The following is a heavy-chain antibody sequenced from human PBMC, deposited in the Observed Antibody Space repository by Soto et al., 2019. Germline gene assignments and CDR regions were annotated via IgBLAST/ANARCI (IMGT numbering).Heavy chain of an antibody. D-gene: IGHD4-17*01. Sequence: GASVKVSCKASGYTFTSYAMHWVRQAPGQRLEWMGWINAGNGNTKYSQKFQGRVTITRDTSASTAYMELSSLRSEDTAVYYCAREALRNNAFDIWGKGTMVTVSS. CDR2: INAGNGNT. CDR3: AREALRNNAFDI. CDR1: GYTFTSYA. V-gene: IGHV1-3*01. J-gene: IGHJ3*02.